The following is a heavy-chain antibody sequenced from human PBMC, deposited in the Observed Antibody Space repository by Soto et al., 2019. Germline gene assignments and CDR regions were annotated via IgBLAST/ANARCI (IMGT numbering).Heavy chain of an antibody. J-gene: IGHJ6*03. CDR2: ISGSGGST. V-gene: IGHV3-23*01. D-gene: IGHD6-6*01. CDR1: GFTFSSYA. Sequence: GGSLRLSCAASGFTFSSYAMSWVRQAPGKGLEWVSAISGSGGSTYYADSVKGRFTISRDNSKNTLYLQMNSLRAEDTAVYYCASSTPYSSSSDYYYYMDVWGKGTTVTVSS. CDR3: ASSTPYSSSSDYYYYMDV.